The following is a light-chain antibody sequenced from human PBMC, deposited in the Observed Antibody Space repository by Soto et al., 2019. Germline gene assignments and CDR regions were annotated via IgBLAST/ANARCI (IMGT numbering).Light chain of an antibody. CDR2: GAS. CDR3: QQYTNWLT. CDR1: QSVSSS. Sequence: EIEMTQSPARLSVSPGERATLSCRASQSVSSSLAWYQQKPGQAPRLLIYGASTRATGIPARFSGSGSVTDFTLNISSLQSEDFAVYYGQQYTNWLTFGGWTKVEIK. V-gene: IGKV3-15*01. J-gene: IGKJ4*01.